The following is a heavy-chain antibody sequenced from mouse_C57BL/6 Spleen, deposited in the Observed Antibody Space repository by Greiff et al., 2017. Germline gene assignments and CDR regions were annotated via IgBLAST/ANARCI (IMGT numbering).Heavy chain of an antibody. CDR3: ARASITTGVAREFAY. CDR1: GYTFTSYW. J-gene: IGHJ3*01. CDR2: IYPSDSET. Sequence: VQLQQPGAELVRPGSSVKLSCKASGYTFTSYWMDWVKQRPGQGLEWIGNIYPSDSETHYNQKFKDKATLTVDNSSSTAYMQVRSLTSEDAAVYYSARASITTGVAREFAYWGQGTLVTVSA. V-gene: IGHV1-61*01. D-gene: IGHD1-1*01.